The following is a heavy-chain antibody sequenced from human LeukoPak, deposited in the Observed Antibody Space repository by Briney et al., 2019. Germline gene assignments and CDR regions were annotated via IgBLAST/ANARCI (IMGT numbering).Heavy chain of an antibody. V-gene: IGHV3-64D*09. J-gene: IGHJ4*02. CDR2: ISSNGISR. CDR1: GFTFSTYA. CDR3: VKDGVTVYAYDFDA. Sequence: AGGSLRLSCSASGFTFSTYAMHWVRQAPGKGLEYVSAISSNGISRYYVDLVEGRFTVSRDNSKNTVYLQMSTLRAEDTAFYYCVKDGVTVYAYDFDAWGQGTLVTVSS. D-gene: IGHD1-14*01.